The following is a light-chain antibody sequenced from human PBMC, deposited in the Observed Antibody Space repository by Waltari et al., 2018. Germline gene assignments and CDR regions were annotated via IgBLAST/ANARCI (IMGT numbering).Light chain of an antibody. V-gene: IGLV3-19*01. Sequence: SSELTQDPTVSVALGQTVRITCQGDSLRRYSASWYQQRPGQAPVLAFYGQDNRPSGIPDRFSGSTSGDTATLTITGTQAEDEADYYCLSRDISSTRFFGGGTRLTV. CDR3: LSRDISSTRF. CDR1: SLRRYS. CDR2: GQD. J-gene: IGLJ2*01.